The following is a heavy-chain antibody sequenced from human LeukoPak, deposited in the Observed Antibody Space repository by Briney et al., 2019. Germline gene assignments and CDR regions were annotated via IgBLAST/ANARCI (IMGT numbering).Heavy chain of an antibody. CDR3: ARPLGSLKEYWWFDP. D-gene: IGHD2/OR15-2a*01. J-gene: IGHJ5*02. CDR2: INPNSGGT. Sequence: ASVTVSCKASGYTFTGYYMHWVRQAPGQGLEGMGWINPNSGGTNYAQKFQGRVTMTRDTSISTAYMELSRLRSDDTAVYYCARPLGSLKEYWWFDPWGQGTLVTVSS. CDR1: GYTFTGYY. V-gene: IGHV1-2*02.